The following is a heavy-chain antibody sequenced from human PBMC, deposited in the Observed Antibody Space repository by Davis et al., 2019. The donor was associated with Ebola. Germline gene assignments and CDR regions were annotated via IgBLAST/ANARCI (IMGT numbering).Heavy chain of an antibody. CDR2: INHSGST. CDR3: ARDLYSSGWYGYDAFDI. V-gene: IGHV4-34*01. J-gene: IGHJ3*02. CDR1: GGSFSGYY. Sequence: PSETLSLTCAVYGGSFSGYYWSWIRQPPGKGLEWIGEINHSGSTNYNPSLKSRVTISVDTSKNQFSLKLSSVTAADTAVYYCARDLYSSGWYGYDAFDIWGQGTMVTVSS. D-gene: IGHD6-19*01.